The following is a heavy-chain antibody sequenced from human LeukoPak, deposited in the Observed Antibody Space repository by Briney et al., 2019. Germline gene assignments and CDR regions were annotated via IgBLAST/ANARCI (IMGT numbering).Heavy chain of an antibody. CDR1: GFTFSDYY. D-gene: IGHD5-18*01. J-gene: IGHJ4*02. V-gene: IGHV3-11*01. CDR2: ISSSGSTI. CDR3: AKARAAMVTDY. Sequence: PGGSLRLSCAASGFTFSDYYMGWIRQAPGKGLEWVSYISSSGSTIYYADSVKGRFTISRDNSKNTLYLQMNSLRAEDTAVYYCAKARAAMVTDYWGQGTLVTVSS.